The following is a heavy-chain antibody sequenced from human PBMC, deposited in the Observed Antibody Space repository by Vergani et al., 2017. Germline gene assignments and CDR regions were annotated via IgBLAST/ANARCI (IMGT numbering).Heavy chain of an antibody. Sequence: QVQLVESGGGVIQPGRSLRLSCAASGFTFGDHGFHWVRRPPGKGLECVAFIGYDGRIKYNVESVKGRFTISRDTSKKTLSLQMRSLRADDTAVYYCAKDGRGNSDYGYFGYWGQGNLVNGSS. CDR1: GFTFGDHG. CDR2: IGYDGRIK. V-gene: IGHV3-30*18. CDR3: AKDGRGNSDYGYFGY. J-gene: IGHJ4*01. D-gene: IGHD4-17*01.